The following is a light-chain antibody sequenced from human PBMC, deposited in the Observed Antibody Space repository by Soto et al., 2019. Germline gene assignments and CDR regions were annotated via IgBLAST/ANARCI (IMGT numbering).Light chain of an antibody. J-gene: IGLJ1*01. Sequence: QSALTQPASVSGTPGQSVTISCTGTSSDVGNDNLVSWYQQHPGKAPKLMIYEVSRRPSGVSNRFSGSKSGNTASLTISGLQAEDEADYYCCSYAGSSTFYVFGPGTKVTV. CDR3: CSYAGSSTFYV. V-gene: IGLV2-23*02. CDR1: SSDVGNDNL. CDR2: EVS.